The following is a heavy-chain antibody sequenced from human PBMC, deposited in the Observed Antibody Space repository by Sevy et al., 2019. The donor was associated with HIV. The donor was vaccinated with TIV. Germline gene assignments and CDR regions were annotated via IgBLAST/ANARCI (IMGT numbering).Heavy chain of an antibody. CDR3: ARGYSSGWYYFDY. CDR2: IYYSGST. J-gene: IGHJ4*02. D-gene: IGHD6-19*01. V-gene: IGHV4-61*01. CDR1: GGSVSSGSYY. Sequence: SETLSLTCTVSGGSVSSGSYYWSWIRQPPGKGLEWIVCIYYSGSTNYNPSLKSRVTISVDTSKNQFSLKLSSVTAADTAVYYCARGYSSGWYYFDYWGQGTLVTVSS.